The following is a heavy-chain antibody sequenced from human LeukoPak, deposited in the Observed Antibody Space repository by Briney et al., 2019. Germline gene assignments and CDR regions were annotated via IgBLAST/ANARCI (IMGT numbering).Heavy chain of an antibody. CDR1: GFTFSGYA. V-gene: IGHV3-23*01. Sequence: GGALRLSCAASGFTFSGYARSGVRQAPGKGLEWVSAISGSGGSTYYADSVKGRFTISRDNSKNTLYLQMNSLRAEDTAVYYCAKLSRVALWGQGTLVTVSS. J-gene: IGHJ4*02. CDR2: ISGSGGST. CDR3: AKLSRVAL.